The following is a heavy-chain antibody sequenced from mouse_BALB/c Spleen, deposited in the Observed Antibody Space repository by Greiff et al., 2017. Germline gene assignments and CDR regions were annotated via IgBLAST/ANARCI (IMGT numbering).Heavy chain of an antibody. CDR2: IWAGGST. V-gene: IGHV2-9*02. CDR3: ARSPAGTGGYYYAMDY. J-gene: IGHJ4*01. D-gene: IGHD4-1*01. CDR1: GFSLTSYG. Sequence: VQRVESGPGLVAPSQSLSITCTVSGFSLTSYGVHWVRQPPGKGLEWLGVIWAGGSTNYNSALMSRLSISKDNSKSQVFLKMNSLQTDDTAMYYCARSPAGTGGYYYAMDYWGQGTSVTVSS.